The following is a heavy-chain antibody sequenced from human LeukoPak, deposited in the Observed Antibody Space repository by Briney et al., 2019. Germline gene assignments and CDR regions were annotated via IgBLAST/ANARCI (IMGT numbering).Heavy chain of an antibody. CDR3: ARGYCSSTSCPIDY. D-gene: IGHD2-2*01. J-gene: IGHJ4*02. Sequence: PGGSLRLSCAASGFTFSSYSMNWVRQAPGKGLEWVSSISSSSSYIYYADSVKDRFTISRDNAKNSLYLQMNSLRAEDTAVYYCARGYCSSTSCPIDYWGQGTLVTVSS. CDR2: ISSSSSYI. CDR1: GFTFSSYS. V-gene: IGHV3-21*01.